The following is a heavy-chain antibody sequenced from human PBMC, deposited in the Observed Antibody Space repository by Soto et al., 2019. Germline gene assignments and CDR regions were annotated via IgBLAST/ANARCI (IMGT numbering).Heavy chain of an antibody. V-gene: IGHV4-30-4*01. Sequence: QVQLQESGPGLVKPSQTLSLTCTVSGGSISSGDYYWSWIRQPPGKGLEWIGYIYHSGSTYYNPSLTRRVTLSGDTSRHQFTLKLRSVTAADTAVYYCARQTGGLTPSFDYWGQGTLVSVSS. J-gene: IGHJ4*02. D-gene: IGHD3-10*01. CDR1: GGSISSGDYY. CDR2: IYHSGST. CDR3: ARQTGGLTPSFDY.